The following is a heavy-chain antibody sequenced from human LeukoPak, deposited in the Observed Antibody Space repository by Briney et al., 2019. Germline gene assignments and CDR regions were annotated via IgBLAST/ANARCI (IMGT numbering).Heavy chain of an antibody. V-gene: IGHV1-2*06. J-gene: IGHJ5*02. CDR2: INPNSGGT. D-gene: IGHD2-15*01. CDR1: GYTFTGYY. CDR3: ARACSGGSCYSDNWIDP. Sequence: APVKVSCKASGYTFTGYYIHWVRQAPGQGLEWMGRINPNSGGTNYAQRFQGRVTMTRDTSISTAYMELSRLRSDDTAVYYCARACSGGSCYSDNWIDPWGQGTLVTVSS.